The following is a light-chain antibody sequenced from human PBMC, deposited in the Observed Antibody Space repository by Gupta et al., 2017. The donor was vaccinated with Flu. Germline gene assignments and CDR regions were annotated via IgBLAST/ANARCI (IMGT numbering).Light chain of an antibody. J-gene: IGLJ1*01. CDR3: SSYAGSNRDV. CDR1: SSDVGGYNY. CDR2: EVS. V-gene: IGLV2-8*01. Sequence: QSALTQPPSPSGSPGQSVTISCTGTSSDVGGYNYVSWYQQQPGKAPKLMLYEVSKRPSGVPDRFSGSKSGNTASLTVSGLQAEDEADYYCSSYAGSNRDVFGTGTKVTVL.